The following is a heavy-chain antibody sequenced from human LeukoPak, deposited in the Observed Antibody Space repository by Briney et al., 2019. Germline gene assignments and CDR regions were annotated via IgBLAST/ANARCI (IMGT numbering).Heavy chain of an antibody. CDR2: ISSSGST. V-gene: IGHV4-61*02. D-gene: IGHD4-17*01. CDR3: ARLDYGDSPFDY. Sequence: SETLSLTCTVSGDSISSGDYYWSWIRQPAGKGLEWIGRISSSGSTNYNPSLKSRVTISVDTSKNQFSLKLSSVTAADTAVYYCARLDYGDSPFDYWGQGTLVTVSS. CDR1: GDSISSGDYY. J-gene: IGHJ4*02.